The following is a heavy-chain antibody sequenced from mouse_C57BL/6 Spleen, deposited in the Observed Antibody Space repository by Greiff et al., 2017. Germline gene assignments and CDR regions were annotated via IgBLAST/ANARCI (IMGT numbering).Heavy chain of an antibody. CDR1: GYTFTDYE. V-gene: IGHV1-15*01. J-gene: IGHJ1*03. D-gene: IGHD1-1*01. CDR3: TRSTVVAKDV. CDR2: IDPETGGT. Sequence: QVQLKQSGAELVRPGASVTLSCKASGYTFTDYEMHWVKQTPVHGLEWIGAIDPETGGTAYNQKFKGKAILTADKSSSTAYMELRSLTSEDSAVYYCTRSTVVAKDVWGTGTTVTVSS.